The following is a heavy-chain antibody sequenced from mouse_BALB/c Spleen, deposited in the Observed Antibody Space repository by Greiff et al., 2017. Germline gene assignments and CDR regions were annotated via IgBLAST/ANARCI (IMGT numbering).Heavy chain of an antibody. Sequence: QVQLKESGPGLVAPSQSLSITCTVSGFSLTSYGVHWVRQPPGKGLEWLGVIWAGGSTNYNSALMSRLSISKDNSKSQVFLKMNSLQTDDTAMYYCARDRDYRTEGYAMDYWGQGTSVTVSS. J-gene: IGHJ4*01. CDR2: IWAGGST. CDR1: GFSLTSYG. CDR3: ARDRDYRTEGYAMDY. V-gene: IGHV2-9*02. D-gene: IGHD1-1*02.